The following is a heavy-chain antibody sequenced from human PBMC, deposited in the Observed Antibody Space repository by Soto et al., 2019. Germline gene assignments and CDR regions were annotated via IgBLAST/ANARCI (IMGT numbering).Heavy chain of an antibody. CDR3: ANSEYSRYKNIDV. Sequence: GGSLRLSCAASGLTLRGYGMHWVCQAPSSGLELLALIAYDCRIKYYADSERCRFTISRDNSKNTLYLQMNSLRAEDTAVYYCANSEYSRYKNIDVWGQGTTVTVSS. V-gene: IGHV3-30*18. CDR1: GLTLRGYG. J-gene: IGHJ6*02. CDR2: IAYDCRIK. D-gene: IGHD5-18*01.